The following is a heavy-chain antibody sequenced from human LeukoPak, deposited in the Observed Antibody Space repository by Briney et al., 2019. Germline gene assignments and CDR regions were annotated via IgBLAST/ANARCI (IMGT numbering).Heavy chain of an antibody. V-gene: IGHV4-38-2*02. Sequence: SETLSLTCTVSGYSISSGYYWGWIRQPPGKGLEWIGSIYHSGSTYYNPSLKSRVTISVDTSKNQFSLKLSSVTAADTAVYYCARETSASHPIDYWGQGTLVTVSS. CDR2: IYHSGST. CDR1: GYSISSGYY. J-gene: IGHJ4*02. D-gene: IGHD2-2*01. CDR3: ARETSASHPIDY.